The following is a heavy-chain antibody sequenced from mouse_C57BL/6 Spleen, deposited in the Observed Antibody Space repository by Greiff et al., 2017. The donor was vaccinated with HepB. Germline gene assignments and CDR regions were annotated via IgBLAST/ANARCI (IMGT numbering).Heavy chain of an antibody. Sequence: VRLQQSGAELLKPGASVKLSCTASGSYIKDYYMHWVKQWTEQGLEWIGRIDPEDGDTKYAPKFQGTSTITADTSSNTAYLQLSSLTSEDTAVYYCATNWDWFAYWGQGTRVTVSA. D-gene: IGHD4-1*02. J-gene: IGHJ3*01. CDR1: GSYIKDYY. CDR2: IDPEDGDT. V-gene: IGHV14-2*01. CDR3: ATNWDWFAY.